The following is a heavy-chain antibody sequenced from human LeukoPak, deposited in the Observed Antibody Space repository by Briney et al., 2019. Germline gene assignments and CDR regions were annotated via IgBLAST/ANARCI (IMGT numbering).Heavy chain of an antibody. CDR2: VSFDGRNQ. V-gene: IGHV3-30*18. D-gene: IGHD4-17*01. CDR3: AKDLYDYADIFDY. CDR1: GFTFSSYA. J-gene: IGHJ4*02. Sequence: GGSLRLSCAASGFTFSSYAMSWVRQAPGKGLEWVAVVSFDGRNQNYADSVKGRFTISKDNSKNMVYLQMNSLRAEDTAVYYCAKDLYDYADIFDYWGQGTLVTVSS.